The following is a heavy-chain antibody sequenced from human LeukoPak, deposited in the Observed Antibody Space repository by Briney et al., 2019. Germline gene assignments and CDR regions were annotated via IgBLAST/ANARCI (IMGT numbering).Heavy chain of an antibody. CDR2: IYYSGTT. V-gene: IGHV4-59*01. Sequence: ASETLSLTCTVSGGSISSDYWSWIRQSPGKGLEWIGYIYYSGTTSYNPSLKSRVTISLDTSKNQFSLKLSSVTAAVTAVYYCARGANWGSPDYWGQGTLVTVSS. CDR1: GGSISSDY. CDR3: ARGANWGSPDY. D-gene: IGHD7-27*01. J-gene: IGHJ4*02.